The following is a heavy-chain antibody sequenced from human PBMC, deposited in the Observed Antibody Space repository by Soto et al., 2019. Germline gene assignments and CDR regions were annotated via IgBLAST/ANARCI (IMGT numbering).Heavy chain of an antibody. CDR1: GSTFSSYW. Sequence: GGSLRLSCAASGSTFSSYWMTWVRQAPGKGLEWVANIKQDGSEIYYVASVKGRFTISRDNAENPLYLQMNSLRAEDTAVYYCARDPVGSGGSCYDYWGQGTLVTVSS. J-gene: IGHJ4*02. V-gene: IGHV3-7*01. D-gene: IGHD2-15*01. CDR2: IKQDGSEI. CDR3: ARDPVGSGGSCYDY.